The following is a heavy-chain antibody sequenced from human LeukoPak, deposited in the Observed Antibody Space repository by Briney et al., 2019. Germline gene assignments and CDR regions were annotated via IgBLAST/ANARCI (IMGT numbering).Heavy chain of an antibody. CDR2: ISGASDYI. J-gene: IGHJ6*03. Sequence: GGSLRLSCAASGFTFSTSTMNWVRQAPGKGLEGFSSISGASDYIYYADSVKGRFTISRDNAKNSLYLQMNGLRAEDTGVYYCARDPTIYYYYMDVWGKGTAVTVSS. V-gene: IGHV3-21*01. CDR3: ARDPTIYYYYMDV. D-gene: IGHD5-12*01. CDR1: GFTFSTST.